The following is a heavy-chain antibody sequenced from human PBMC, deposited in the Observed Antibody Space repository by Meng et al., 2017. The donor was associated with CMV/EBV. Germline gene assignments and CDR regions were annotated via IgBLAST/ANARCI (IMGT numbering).Heavy chain of an antibody. CDR3: ARVGGIAAADSFDY. CDR1: GFYISGYA. J-gene: IGHJ4*02. CDR2: ISYDGSNK. Sequence: QGQAGVSGGGVVQPRRSLRLSCAPFGFYISGYAMHWVRQAPGKGLEWVAVISYDGSNKYYADSVKGRFTIYRDNSKNTLYLQMCSRRAGDTAVYNCARVGGIAAADSFDYWVQLTLVTVSS. D-gene: IGHD6-13*01. V-gene: IGHV3-30-3*01.